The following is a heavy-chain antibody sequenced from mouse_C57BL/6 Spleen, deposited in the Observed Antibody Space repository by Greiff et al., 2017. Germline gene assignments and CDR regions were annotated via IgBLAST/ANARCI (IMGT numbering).Heavy chain of an antibody. D-gene: IGHD2-2*01. CDR1: GYTFTSYW. V-gene: IGHV1-64*01. CDR2: IHPNSGST. Sequence: QVQLQQPGAELVKPGASVKLSCKASGYTFTSYWMHWVKQRPGQGLEWIGMIHPNSGSTNYNEKFKSKATLTVDKSSSTAYMQLSSLTSEDAAVYYCARLGVTTGDYYAMDYWGQGTSVTVSS. CDR3: ARLGVTTGDYYAMDY. J-gene: IGHJ4*01.